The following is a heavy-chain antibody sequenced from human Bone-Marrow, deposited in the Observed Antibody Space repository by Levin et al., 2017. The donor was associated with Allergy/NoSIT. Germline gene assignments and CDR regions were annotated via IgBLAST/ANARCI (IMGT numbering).Heavy chain of an antibody. J-gene: IGHJ4*02. D-gene: IGHD3-10*01. Sequence: PGGSLRLSCAASGFTFSTYWMHWIRQAPGKGLVWVSRINGDGSDRTYADSVKGRFTISRDNAKNTLYLQMNSLRAEDTAVYYCARYFGSGTYTVDSWGQGTLVTVSS. V-gene: IGHV3-74*01. CDR3: ARYFGSGTYTVDS. CDR2: INGDGSDR. CDR1: GFTFSTYW.